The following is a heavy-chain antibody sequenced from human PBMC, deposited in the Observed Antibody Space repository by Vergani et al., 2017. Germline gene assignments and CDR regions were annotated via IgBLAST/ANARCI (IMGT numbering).Heavy chain of an antibody. V-gene: IGHV3-30*02. D-gene: IGHD3-16*01. CDR2: IQFDGIKQ. CDR1: GFTLSNYD. J-gene: IGHJ4*02. Sequence: QLQLVESGGGVVQRGESLRLSCATSGFTLSNYDMQWSRPGLGKGLEFVAFIQFDGIKQYYADSVKARFTLSRDLSKNTLYLQMNSLRTDETATYYRAKHFRGWGSDYGGQGTQVIVSS. CDR3: AKHFRGWGSDY.